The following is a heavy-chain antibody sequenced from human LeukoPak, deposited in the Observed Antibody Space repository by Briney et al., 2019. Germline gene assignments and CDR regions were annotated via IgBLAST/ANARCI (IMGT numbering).Heavy chain of an antibody. CDR2: MNPNSGNT. Sequence: ASVKVSCKASGYTFTSYDINWVRQATGQGLEWMGWMNPNSGNTGYSQKFQGRVTMTRNTSISTAYMELSSLRSEDTAVYYGAAPSGPDAFDIWGQGRMVTVSS. J-gene: IGHJ3*02. V-gene: IGHV1-8*01. CDR3: AAPSGPDAFDI. CDR1: GYTFTSYD. D-gene: IGHD2-15*01.